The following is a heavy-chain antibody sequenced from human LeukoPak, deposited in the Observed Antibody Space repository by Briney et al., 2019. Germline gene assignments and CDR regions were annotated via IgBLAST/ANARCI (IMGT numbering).Heavy chain of an antibody. CDR1: GYTFTSYA. D-gene: IGHD2-21*02. Sequence: ASVTVSFTASGYTFTSYAMHWVRQAPGQRLECMGWINTGNGNTKYSQKFQGRVTITRDTSASTAYMDLSSLRSEDTAVYYCARNTETAIPLPYYFDYWGQGTLVTVSS. V-gene: IGHV1-3*04. J-gene: IGHJ4*02. CDR2: INTGNGNT. CDR3: ARNTETAIPLPYYFDY.